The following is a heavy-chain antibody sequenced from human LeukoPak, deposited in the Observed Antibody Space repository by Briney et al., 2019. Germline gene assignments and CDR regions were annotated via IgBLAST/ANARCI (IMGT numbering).Heavy chain of an antibody. J-gene: IGHJ4*02. D-gene: IGHD3-22*01. V-gene: IGHV3-23*01. CDR1: GFLVSDNA. CDR2: ISASGGTR. Sequence: GASLRLSCAASGFLVSDNAMSWIRQAPGKVLAWVSAISASGGTRYYADSVKGRFIISRDNSKNALYLQMHSLRAEDTAVYYCAKDTMIIGGFDYWGQGTLVTVSS. CDR3: AKDTMIIGGFDY.